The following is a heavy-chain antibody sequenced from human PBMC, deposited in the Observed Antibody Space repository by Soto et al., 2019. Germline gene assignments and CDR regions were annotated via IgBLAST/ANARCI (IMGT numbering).Heavy chain of an antibody. D-gene: IGHD3-10*01. CDR2: IATHNSNR. J-gene: IGHJ5*02. Sequence: ASVKVSCKTFGDTFTNFGLSWVRQAPGQGLEWMGWIATHNSNRNYAQKFQGRLTLTTDTSTSTAYMELKSLGYDDTAVYYCARVLRGVVNWFDPWGQGTLVTVSS. CDR3: ARVLRGVVNWFDP. V-gene: IGHV1-18*01. CDR1: GDTFTNFG.